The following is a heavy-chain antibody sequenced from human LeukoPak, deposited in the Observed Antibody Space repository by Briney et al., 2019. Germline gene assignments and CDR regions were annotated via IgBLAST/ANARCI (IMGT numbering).Heavy chain of an antibody. J-gene: IGHJ4*02. CDR1: GFTFSSYA. Sequence: GGSLRLSCADSGFTFSSYAMSWVHQAPGKGLEWVSAISGSGGSTYYADSVKGRFTISRDNSKNTLYLQMNGLRAEDTAVYYCAKTIASRDYYDSSGYYRDWGQGTLVTVSS. D-gene: IGHD3-22*01. CDR3: AKTIASRDYYDSSGYYRD. V-gene: IGHV3-23*01. CDR2: ISGSGGST.